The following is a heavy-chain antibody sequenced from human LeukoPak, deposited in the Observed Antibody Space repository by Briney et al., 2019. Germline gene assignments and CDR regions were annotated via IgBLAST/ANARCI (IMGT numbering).Heavy chain of an antibody. CDR1: GYTFTGYY. Sequence: LEASVKVSCKASGYTFTGYYMHWVRQAPGQGLEWMGWINPNSGGTNYAQKFQGRVTMTRDTSISTAYVELSRLRSDDTAVYYCARDSARDYYYYYMDVWGKGTTVTVSS. V-gene: IGHV1-2*02. CDR3: ARDSARDYYYYYMDV. CDR2: INPNSGGT. J-gene: IGHJ6*03.